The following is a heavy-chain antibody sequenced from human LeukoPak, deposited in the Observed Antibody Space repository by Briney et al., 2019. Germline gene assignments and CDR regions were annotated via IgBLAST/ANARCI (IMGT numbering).Heavy chain of an antibody. J-gene: IGHJ4*02. CDR1: GFTVSGNA. V-gene: IGHV3-23*01. Sequence: GGSLRLSCAASGFTVSGNAWSWVRQAPGKGLEWVSVISISGVETFYAESVKGRFTISRDNSQNTVYLQMNSLRAEDTAIYYCAKNWARYSDYWGQGTLVTVAS. CDR3: AKNWARYSDY. D-gene: IGHD2-21*01. CDR2: ISISGVET.